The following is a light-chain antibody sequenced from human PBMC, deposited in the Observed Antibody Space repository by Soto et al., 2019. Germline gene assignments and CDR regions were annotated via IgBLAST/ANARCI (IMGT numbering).Light chain of an antibody. CDR1: QSISNTS. J-gene: IGKJ2*01. CDR3: QQYGSSPPKYT. Sequence: EIVLTQSPDTLSLSPGERATLSCRASQSISNTSLAWYLQKPGQAPRLLIYGASNRATDIPDRFSGSGSGTYFTLTISRLEPEDFAVYYCQQYGSSPPKYTFGQGTKLEIK. CDR2: GAS. V-gene: IGKV3-20*01.